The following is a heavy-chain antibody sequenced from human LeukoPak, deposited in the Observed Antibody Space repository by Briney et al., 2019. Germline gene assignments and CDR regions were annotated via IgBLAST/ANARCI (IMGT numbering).Heavy chain of an antibody. Sequence: ASVKVSCKTSGYTFTTYGISWVRQAPGQGLEYMGWISAFTGNTNYAQKFQGRVVMTMDTSTSTVEMELSSLKFDDTALYFCARLSYDGEGYWGQGTLVTVSS. CDR2: ISAFTGNT. J-gene: IGHJ4*01. D-gene: IGHD3-10*01. CDR1: GYTFTTYG. CDR3: ARLSYDGEGY. V-gene: IGHV1-18*01.